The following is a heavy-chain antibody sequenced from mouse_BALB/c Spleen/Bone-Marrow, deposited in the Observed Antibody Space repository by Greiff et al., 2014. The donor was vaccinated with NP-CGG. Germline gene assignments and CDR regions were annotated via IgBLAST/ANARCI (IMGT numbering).Heavy chain of an antibody. D-gene: IGHD1-1*01. CDR2: ISSDSSTI. CDR1: GFTFSSFG. V-gene: IGHV5-17*02. J-gene: IGHJ4*01. CDR3: ARSNYVGYYAMDY. Sequence: EVKVVESGGGLVQPGGSRKLSCAASGFTFSSFGIHWVRQAPEKGLEWVAYISSDSSTIYYAGTVKGRFTISRDNPKNTLFLQMTSLRSEDTAMYYCARSNYVGYYAMDYWGQGTSVTVSS.